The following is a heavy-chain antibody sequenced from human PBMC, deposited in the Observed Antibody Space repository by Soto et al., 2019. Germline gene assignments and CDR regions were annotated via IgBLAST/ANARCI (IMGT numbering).Heavy chain of an antibody. Sequence: GESLRLSCSASGFTFSSYAMHGVRQAPGKGLGYVSAISSNGGSTYYADSVKGRFTISRDNSKNTLYLQMSSLRAEDTAVYYCVKPLVYYEVSSGPEPDAYARWGQGNRVTVPS. D-gene: IGHD3-22*01. V-gene: IGHV3-64D*06. CDR3: VKPLVYYEVSSGPEPDAYAR. CDR1: GFTFSSYA. J-gene: IGHJ3*01. CDR2: ISSNGGST.